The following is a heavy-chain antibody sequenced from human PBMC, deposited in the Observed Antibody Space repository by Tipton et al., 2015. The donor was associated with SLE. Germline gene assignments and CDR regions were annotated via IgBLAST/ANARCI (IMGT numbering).Heavy chain of an antibody. J-gene: IGHJ4*02. CDR3: AALTGTSGY. CDR2: ISHTGNYT. Sequence: SLRLSCAASGFPFSDYYMSWIRQAPGKGLEWISYISHTGNYTNYADSVRGRFTISRDNAKNSLYLQMNSLRAEDTAVYYCAALTGTSGYWGQGTLVTVSS. D-gene: IGHD1-20*01. CDR1: GFPFSDYY. V-gene: IGHV3-11*03.